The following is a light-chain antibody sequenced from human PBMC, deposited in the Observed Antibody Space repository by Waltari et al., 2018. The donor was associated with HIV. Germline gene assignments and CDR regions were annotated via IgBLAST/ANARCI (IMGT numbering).Light chain of an antibody. CDR3: ASYTDNNAWA. V-gene: IGLV2-14*01. CDR2: GVN. J-gene: IGLJ2*01. Sequence: QSALTQPASVSGSPGQSITISCTGTGRDIAFPNSVSWYQLYPDKAPRLRVYGVNNRPSGISTRFSGALSGNTASLTIAGLQSADEAQYFCASYTDNNAWAFGGGTSLTVL. CDR1: GRDIAFPNS.